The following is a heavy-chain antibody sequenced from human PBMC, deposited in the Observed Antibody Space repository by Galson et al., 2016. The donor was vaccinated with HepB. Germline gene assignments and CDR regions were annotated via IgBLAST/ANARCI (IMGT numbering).Heavy chain of an antibody. J-gene: IGHJ4*02. Sequence: SLRLSCAASGFTFGHYAMTWVRQFPGKGLEWVSTISGSGTTTFYAPSVKGRGTISRDNSNDTLLLQLNNLRVDDTAICYCVKDVRGIGPWAFDSWGQGTLVTVSS. CDR2: ISGSGTTT. D-gene: IGHD1-26*01. CDR1: GFTFGHYA. CDR3: VKDVRGIGPWAFDS. V-gene: IGHV3-23*01.